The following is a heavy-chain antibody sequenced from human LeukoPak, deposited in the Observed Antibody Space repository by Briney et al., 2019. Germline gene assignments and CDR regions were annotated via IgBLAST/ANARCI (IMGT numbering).Heavy chain of an antibody. CDR3: AKEGVLLWFGEHGTFYYYYMDV. V-gene: IGHV3-30*02. J-gene: IGHJ6*03. Sequence: PGGSLRLSCAASGFTFSSYAMHWVRQAPGKGLEWVAFIRYDGSNKYYADSVKGRFTISRDNSKNTLYLQMNSLRAEDTAVYYCAKEGVLLWFGEHGTFYYYYMDVWGKGTTVTISS. D-gene: IGHD3-10*01. CDR2: IRYDGSNK. CDR1: GFTFSSYA.